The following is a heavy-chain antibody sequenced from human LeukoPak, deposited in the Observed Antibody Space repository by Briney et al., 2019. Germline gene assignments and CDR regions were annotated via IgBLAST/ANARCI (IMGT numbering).Heavy chain of an antibody. J-gene: IGHJ4*02. CDR1: GGSISSYY. D-gene: IGHD6-6*01. CDR3: ARESRVPEYFDY. Sequence: SETLSLTCTVSGGSISSYYWSWIRQPPGKGLEWIGYIYYSGSTNYNPSLKSRVTMSVDTSKNQFSLKLSSVTAADTAVYYCARESRVPEYFDYWGQGTLVTVSS. CDR2: IYYSGST. V-gene: IGHV4-59*01.